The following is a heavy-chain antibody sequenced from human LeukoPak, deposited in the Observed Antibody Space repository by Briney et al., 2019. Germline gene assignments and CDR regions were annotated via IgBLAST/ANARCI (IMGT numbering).Heavy chain of an antibody. D-gene: IGHD3-10*01. J-gene: IGHJ4*02. CDR2: IRYDETNK. V-gene: IGHV3-30*02. CDR3: AKDRVDIMVRGVITD. Sequence: PGGSLRLSCAASGFTFSSYGMHWVRQAPGKGLEWVAFIRYDETNKYYADSVTGRFTISRDNSKNTLYLQMNSLRAEDTAVYYCAKDRVDIMVRGVITDWGQGTLVTVS. CDR1: GFTFSSYG.